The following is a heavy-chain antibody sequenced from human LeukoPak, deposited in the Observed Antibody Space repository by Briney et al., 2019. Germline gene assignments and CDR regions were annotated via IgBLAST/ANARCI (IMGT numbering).Heavy chain of an antibody. Sequence: SETLPLTCTVSDGSISSFYWSWIRQPPRKGLEWIGYIYTSGSTNYNPSLKSRVTISVDTSKNQFSLKLSSVTAADTAVYYCARLTYYYDTSGYYQYYFDLWGQGTLVTVSS. J-gene: IGHJ4*02. CDR1: DGSISSFY. CDR2: IYTSGST. CDR3: ARLTYYYDTSGYYQYYFDL. D-gene: IGHD3-22*01. V-gene: IGHV4-4*09.